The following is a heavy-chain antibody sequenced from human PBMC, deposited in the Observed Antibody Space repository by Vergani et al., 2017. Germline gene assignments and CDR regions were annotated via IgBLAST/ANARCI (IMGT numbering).Heavy chain of an antibody. CDR1: GGTFSSYT. J-gene: IGHJ6*02. CDR2: IIPILGIA. CDR3: AGRYCSGGSCYSGGYYGMDV. Sequence: QVQLVQSGAEVKKPGSSVKVSCKASGGTFSSYTISWVRQAPGQGLEWMGRIIPILGIANYAQKFQGRVPITADKSTSTAYMELSSLRSEDTAVYYCAGRYCSGGSCYSGGYYGMDVWGQGTTVTVSS. D-gene: IGHD2-15*01. V-gene: IGHV1-69*02.